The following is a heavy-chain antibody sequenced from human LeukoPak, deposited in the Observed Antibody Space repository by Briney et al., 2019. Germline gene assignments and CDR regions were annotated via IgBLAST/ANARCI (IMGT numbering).Heavy chain of an antibody. CDR1: GGTFSSYA. D-gene: IGHD3-22*01. V-gene: IGHV1-69*05. CDR3: ARGDYYDSSGYYHYYYYYMDV. Sequence: ASVKVSCKASGGTFSSYAISWVRQAPGQGLEWMGRIIPIFGTAKYAQKFQGRVTITTDESTSTAYMELSSLRSEDTAVYYCARGDYYDSSGYYHYYYYYMDVWGKGTTVTVSS. CDR2: IIPIFGTA. J-gene: IGHJ6*03.